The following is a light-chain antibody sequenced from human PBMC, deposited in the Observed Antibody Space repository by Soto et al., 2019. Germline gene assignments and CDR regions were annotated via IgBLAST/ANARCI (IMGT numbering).Light chain of an antibody. CDR2: RAS. J-gene: IGKJ1*01. CDR3: QQCYSYPWS. V-gene: IGKV1-5*03. Sequence: DIQMTQSPSTLSASAGDRVTITCRASQSISSYLAWYQQRPGKPPKLLVYRASSLESGVPSRFSCSGYGTEFTLTISSLQPDDFASYYCQQCYSYPWSFGQGTKVDIK. CDR1: QSISSY.